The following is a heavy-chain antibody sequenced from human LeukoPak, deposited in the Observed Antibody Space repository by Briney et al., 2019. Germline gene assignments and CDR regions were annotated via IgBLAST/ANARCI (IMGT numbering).Heavy chain of an antibody. J-gene: IGHJ4*02. CDR2: ISGYRGSS. CDR3: AKDTSRAAAGTFLFDY. V-gene: IGHV3-23*01. CDR1: GFNLSSDV. D-gene: IGHD6-13*01. Sequence: PGGALRLSCAASGFNLSSDVRSTVRRAPGKGLEWVSAISGYRGSSSYADSVNGRFTISRPNSKNTLYLQMNSLRAEDTAVYYCAKDTSRAAAGTFLFDYWAREPWSPSPQ.